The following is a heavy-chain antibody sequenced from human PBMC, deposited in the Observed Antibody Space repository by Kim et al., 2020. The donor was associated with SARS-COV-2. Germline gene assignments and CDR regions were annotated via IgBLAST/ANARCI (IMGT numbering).Heavy chain of an antibody. V-gene: IGHV1-3*01. CDR3: ARESDWFDP. CDR1: GYTFTTKT. J-gene: IGHJ5*02. CDR2: INAGNGNT. Sequence: ASVKVSCKTSGYTFTTKTIHWVRQAPGQRLEWMGWINAGNGNTKYSQNFQGRVNITKDTSASTAYMELSSLRFEDTAVYYCARESDWFDPWGQGTLVTVS.